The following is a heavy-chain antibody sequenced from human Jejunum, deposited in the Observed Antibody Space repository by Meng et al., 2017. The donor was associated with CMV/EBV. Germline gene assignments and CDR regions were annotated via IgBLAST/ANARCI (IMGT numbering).Heavy chain of an antibody. CDR1: GFAFSSYW. D-gene: IGHD6-6*01. CDR2: IFTGGNT. V-gene: IGHV3-53*01. Sequence: AASGFAFSSYWMNWVRQAPGKGLVWVSLIFTGGNTYYGDSVKGRFTMSRDNSKNTVYLQMESLRAEDTAVYYCARGGKQLVPFDTWGQGTRVTVSS. J-gene: IGHJ4*02. CDR3: ARGGKQLVPFDT.